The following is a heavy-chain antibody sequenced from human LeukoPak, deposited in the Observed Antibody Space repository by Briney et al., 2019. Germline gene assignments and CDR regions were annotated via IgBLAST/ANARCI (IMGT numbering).Heavy chain of an antibody. Sequence: ASVKVSCKASGYTFTSYYMHWVRQAPGQGLEWMGIINPSGGSTSYAQKFQGRVTMTRDTSTSTVYMELSSLRSEDTAVYYCAREGLTNGYYYDSSGFDYWGQGTLVTVSS. CDR3: AREGLTNGYYYDSSGFDY. V-gene: IGHV1-46*01. CDR1: GYTFTSYY. J-gene: IGHJ4*02. D-gene: IGHD3-22*01. CDR2: INPSGGST.